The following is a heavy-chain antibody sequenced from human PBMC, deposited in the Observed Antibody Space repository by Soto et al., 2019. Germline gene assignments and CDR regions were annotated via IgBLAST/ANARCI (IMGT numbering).Heavy chain of an antibody. Sequence: SETLSLTCTVSGGSISSSSYYWGWIRQPPGKGLEWIGSIYYSGSTYYNPSLKSRVTISVDTSKNQFSLKLSPVTAADTAVYYCASPKIAFYNWFDPWGQGTLVTVSS. CDR3: ASPKIAFYNWFDP. J-gene: IGHJ5*02. CDR2: IYYSGST. CDR1: GGSISSSSYY. D-gene: IGHD3-3*02. V-gene: IGHV4-39*01.